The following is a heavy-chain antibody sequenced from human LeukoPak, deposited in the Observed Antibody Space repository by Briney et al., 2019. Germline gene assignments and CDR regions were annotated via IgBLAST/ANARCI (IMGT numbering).Heavy chain of an antibody. J-gene: IGHJ4*02. D-gene: IGHD6-19*01. Sequence: SETLSLTCTVSGGSISSYYWSWIRQPPGKGLEWIGEINHSGSTNYNPSLKSRVTISVDTSKNQFSLKLSSVTAADTAVYYCARVRSSGWARRFDYWGQGTLVTVSS. CDR1: GGSISSYY. CDR3: ARVRSSGWARRFDY. V-gene: IGHV4-34*01. CDR2: INHSGST.